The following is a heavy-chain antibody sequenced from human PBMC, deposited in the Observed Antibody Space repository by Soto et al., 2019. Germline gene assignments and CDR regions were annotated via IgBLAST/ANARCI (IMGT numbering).Heavy chain of an antibody. V-gene: IGHV4-31*03. Sequence: QVLLQESGPGLVKPSLTLSLTCRVSGASVTTGGYYWTWLRQYSGGGLEFIGYISHSGITYHNPSLQSRPTLSVDTSKNHFSLDLRFVTVADTAIYYCAAAWSSSLLVQSWGQGTLVTVSS. J-gene: IGHJ5*02. CDR2: ISHSGIT. CDR3: AAAWSSSLLVQS. D-gene: IGHD6-19*01. CDR1: GASVTTGGYY.